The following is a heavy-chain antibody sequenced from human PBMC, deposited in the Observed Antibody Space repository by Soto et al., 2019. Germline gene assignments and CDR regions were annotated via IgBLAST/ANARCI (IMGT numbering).Heavy chain of an antibody. D-gene: IGHD2-15*01. Sequence: GGSLRLSCAASGFTFSTYDMNWVRQAPGKGLEWISFISDTSPTTSYADSVRGRLTISRDDARNSLYLQMNSLRDDDTAVYYCARDRDGDEDFDSWGQGTLVTVSS. CDR3: ARDRDGDEDFDS. CDR2: ISDTSPTT. CDR1: GFTFSTYD. V-gene: IGHV3-48*02. J-gene: IGHJ4*02.